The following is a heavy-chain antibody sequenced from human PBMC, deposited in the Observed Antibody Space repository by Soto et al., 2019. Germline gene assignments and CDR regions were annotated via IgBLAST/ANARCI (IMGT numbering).Heavy chain of an antibody. D-gene: IGHD6-13*01. Sequence: SQTLSLTCAISGDSVSSNSAAWNWIRQSPSRGLEWLGRTYYRSKWYNDYAVSVKSRITINPDTSKNQFSLQLNSVTPEDTAVYYCARDPHTDSSSWTTYYYYGMDVWGQGTTVTVSS. J-gene: IGHJ6*02. CDR1: GDSVSSNSAA. CDR3: ARDPHTDSSSWTTYYYYGMDV. V-gene: IGHV6-1*01. CDR2: TYYRSKWYN.